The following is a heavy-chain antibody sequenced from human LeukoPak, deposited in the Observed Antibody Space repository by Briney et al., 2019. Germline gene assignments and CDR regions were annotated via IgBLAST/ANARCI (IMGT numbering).Heavy chain of an antibody. Sequence: PSETLSLTCTVSGGSISSYFWTWIRQPAGKGLEWIGRIYTNGITSCNPSLKSRVTMALDTSKNQFSLNLTSVTAADTAVYYCARETADLGRSLDYWGQGTLVTVSS. J-gene: IGHJ4*02. CDR1: GGSISSYF. CDR3: ARETADLGRSLDY. CDR2: IYTNGIT. V-gene: IGHV4-4*07. D-gene: IGHD1-1*01.